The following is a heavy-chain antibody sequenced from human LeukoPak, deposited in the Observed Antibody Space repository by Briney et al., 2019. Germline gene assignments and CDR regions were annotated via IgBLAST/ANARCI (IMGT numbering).Heavy chain of an antibody. D-gene: IGHD4-23*01. CDR2: IIPILGIA. CDR3: ARAWPTTVVTSWFDP. CDR1: GGTFSSYA. V-gene: IGHV1-69*04. J-gene: IGHJ5*02. Sequence: ASVKVSCKASGGTFSSYAISWVRQAPGQGLEWMGRIIPILGIANYAQKFQGRVTITGDKSTSTAYMELSSLRSEDTAVYYCARAWPTTVVTSWFDPWGQGTLVTVSS.